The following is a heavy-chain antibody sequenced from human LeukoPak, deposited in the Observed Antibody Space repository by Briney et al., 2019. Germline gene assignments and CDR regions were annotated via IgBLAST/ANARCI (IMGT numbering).Heavy chain of an antibody. D-gene: IGHD6-6*01. CDR1: GGTFSSYA. CDR2: IIPMFGTA. Sequence: SVKVSCNASGGTFSSYAISWVRQAPGQGLEWMGGIIPMFGTATYAQKFQGRVTITTDESTSTAYVELSSLISEDTAVYYCARVDPSSSSQALDSWGQGTLVTVSS. CDR3: ARVDPSSSSQALDS. V-gene: IGHV1-69*05. J-gene: IGHJ4*02.